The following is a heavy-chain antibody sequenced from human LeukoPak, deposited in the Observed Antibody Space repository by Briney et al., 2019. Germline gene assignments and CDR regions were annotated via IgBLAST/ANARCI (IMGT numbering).Heavy chain of an antibody. CDR1: GFTFSSYE. V-gene: IGHV1-24*01. J-gene: IGHJ3*02. CDR2: FDPEDGET. CDR3: ATSMIVVVITGRGAFDI. Sequence: PGGSLRLSCAASGFTFSSYEMNWVRQAPGKGLEWMGGFDPEDGETIYAQKFQGRVTMTEDTSTDAAYMELSSLRSEDTAVYYCATSMIVVVITGRGAFDIWGQGTMVTVSS. D-gene: IGHD3-22*01.